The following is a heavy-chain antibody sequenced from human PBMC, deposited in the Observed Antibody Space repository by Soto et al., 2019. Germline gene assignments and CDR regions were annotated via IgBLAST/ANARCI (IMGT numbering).Heavy chain of an antibody. CDR3: AKDSRSHPQGWFDP. V-gene: IGHV3-23*01. CDR1: GFTFSSYA. D-gene: IGHD2-15*01. J-gene: IGHJ5*02. Sequence: EVQLLESGGGLVQPGESLRLSCAASGFTFSSYAMTWVRQAPGKGLEWVSPISGSGDYTYFADSVKGRFTISRDNAKDTLYLQMSSLRVEVTAIYYCAKDSRSHPQGWFDPWGQGTLVTVSS. CDR2: ISGSGDYT.